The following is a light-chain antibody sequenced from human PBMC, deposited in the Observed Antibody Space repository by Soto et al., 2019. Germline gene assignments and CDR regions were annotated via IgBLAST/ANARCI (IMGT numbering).Light chain of an antibody. CDR3: KSYAGSNTYV. CDR2: EVV. CDR1: PTDIGAYEY. Sequence: QSALTQPTSVSGSPGQSIAIPCTGNPTDIGAYEYVSWYQHHPGKAPRLIIYEVVQRPSGVPDRFSGSKSGNTASLTVSGLQAADEADYFCKSYAGSNTYVFGSGTKLTVL. J-gene: IGLJ1*01. V-gene: IGLV2-8*01.